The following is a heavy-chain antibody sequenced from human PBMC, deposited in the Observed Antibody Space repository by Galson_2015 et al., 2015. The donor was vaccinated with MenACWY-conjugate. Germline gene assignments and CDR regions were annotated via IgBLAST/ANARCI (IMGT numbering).Heavy chain of an antibody. CDR2: ISTSSTNI. Sequence: SLRLSCATSGFTFNNYDMNWVRQAPGKGLEWVSSISTSSTNIYYADSVKGRFTISRDNAKNSVYLQMNSLRAEDTAVYFCARVKPSGGIHQFDYWGQGTLVTVSS. CDR3: ARVKPSGGIHQFDY. V-gene: IGHV3-21*01. CDR1: GFTFNNYD. J-gene: IGHJ4*02. D-gene: IGHD4-23*01.